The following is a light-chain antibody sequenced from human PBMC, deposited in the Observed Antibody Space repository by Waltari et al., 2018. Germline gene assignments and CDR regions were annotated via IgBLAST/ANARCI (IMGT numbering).Light chain of an antibody. J-gene: IGLJ2*01. CDR2: AVG. CDR1: SSDVGNYKR. CDR3: SSYAGSSKGV. Sequence: QSALTQPASVSGSPGQSITISCTGTSSDVGNYKRVSWYQQHPGKAPKLIMYAVGKRPSGVSELFSCSKSGDMASLTFSGLQPEDEAEYFCSSYAGSSKGVFGGGTKVTVL. V-gene: IGLV2-23*02.